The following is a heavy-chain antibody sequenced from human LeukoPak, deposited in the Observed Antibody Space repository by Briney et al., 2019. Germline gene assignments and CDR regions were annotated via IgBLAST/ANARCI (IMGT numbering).Heavy chain of an antibody. CDR1: GDSVSSNSAA. D-gene: IGHD3-22*01. CDR2: TYYRSKWYN. CDR3: ARTYYDSSGYIPFFDY. V-gene: IGHV6-1*01. Sequence: PSQTLSLTCAISGDSVSSNSAAWNWIRQSPSGGLEWLGRTYYRSKWYNDYAVSVKSRITINPDTSKNQFSLQLNSVTPEDTAVYYCARTYYDSSGYIPFFDYWGQGTLVTVSS. J-gene: IGHJ4*02.